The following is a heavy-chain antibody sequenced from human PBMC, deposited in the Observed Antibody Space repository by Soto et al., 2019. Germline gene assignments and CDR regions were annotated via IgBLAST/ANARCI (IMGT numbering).Heavy chain of an antibody. CDR1: GFSLSTSGVG. CDR2: IYWDDDK. Sequence: QITLKESGPPLVKPTQTLTLTCTFSGFSLSTSGVGVGWIRQPPGKALEWLALIYWDDDKRYSPSLKSRLTITKDTSKNQVVLTMTNMDPVDTATYYCAHSYGDPYYYYYGMDVWGQGTTVTVSS. CDR3: AHSYGDPYYYYYGMDV. J-gene: IGHJ6*02. D-gene: IGHD4-17*01. V-gene: IGHV2-5*02.